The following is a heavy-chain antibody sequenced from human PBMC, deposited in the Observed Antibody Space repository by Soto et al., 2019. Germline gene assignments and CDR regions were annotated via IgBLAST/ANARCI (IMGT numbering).Heavy chain of an antibody. V-gene: IGHV3-21*01. CDR3: ARRMGTGRTGYYGMDV. CDR2: ISSSSSYI. D-gene: IGHD1-1*01. Sequence: GGSLRLSCAASGFTFSSYSMNWVRQAPGKGLEWVSSISSSSSYIYYADSVKGRFTISRDNAKNSLYLQMNSLRAEDTAVYYCARRMGTGRTGYYGMDVWGQGTTVTVSS. J-gene: IGHJ6*02. CDR1: GFTFSSYS.